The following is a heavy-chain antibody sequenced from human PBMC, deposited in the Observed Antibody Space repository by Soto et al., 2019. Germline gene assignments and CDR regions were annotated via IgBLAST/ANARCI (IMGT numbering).Heavy chain of an antibody. CDR1: GGSFSGYY. J-gene: IGHJ6*02. CDR3: ARGPVRVYYYYYGMDV. Sequence: SETLSLTCAVYGGSFSGYYWSWIRQPPGKGQKWIGEINHSGSTNYNPSLKSRVTISVDTSKNQFSLKLSSVTAADTAVYYCARGPVRVYYYYYGMDVWGQWTTVT. V-gene: IGHV4-34*01. CDR2: INHSGST.